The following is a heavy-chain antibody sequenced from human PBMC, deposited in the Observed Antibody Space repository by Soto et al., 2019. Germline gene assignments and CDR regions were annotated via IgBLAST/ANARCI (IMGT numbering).Heavy chain of an antibody. CDR2: ISGGGGAK. CDR1: GFTFNRYF. CDR3: AKSLTASNFRLDV. Sequence: GGSLRLCXTASGFTFNRYFMSWFRQAPGEGLEWISAISGGGGAKYYSDSVKGRFTISRDNSNNTLYLQMNSLRADDTAVYYCAKSLTASNFRLDVWGHGTRVTVSS. D-gene: IGHD7-27*01. V-gene: IGHV3-23*01. J-gene: IGHJ6*02.